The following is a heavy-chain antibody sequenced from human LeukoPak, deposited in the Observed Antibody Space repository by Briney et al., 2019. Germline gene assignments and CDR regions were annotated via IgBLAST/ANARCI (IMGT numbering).Heavy chain of an antibody. V-gene: IGHV3-48*03. Sequence: PGGSLRLSCAASGFTFSSYEMNWVRQAPEKGLEWVSYISSSGSTIYYADSVKGRFTISRDNAKNSLYLQMNSLRAEDTAVYYCARERAMVIRYFDYWGQGTLVTVSS. CDR1: GFTFSSYE. CDR2: ISSSGSTI. J-gene: IGHJ4*02. D-gene: IGHD5-18*01. CDR3: ARERAMVIRYFDY.